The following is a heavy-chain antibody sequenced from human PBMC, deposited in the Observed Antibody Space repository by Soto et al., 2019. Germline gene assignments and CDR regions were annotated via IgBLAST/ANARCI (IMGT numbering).Heavy chain of an antibody. CDR3: TRVLGYTFEPGKTRYYAMDV. CDR1: GGTFSKDA. J-gene: IGHJ6*02. D-gene: IGHD5-18*01. Sequence: QVQLVQSGAEVKKPGSSVTVSCKTSGGTFSKDAINWVRQAPGQGLEWMGLLIPVFGSPIYVQKFQGRIRINADESTSTAFMDLSSLRSEDTAVYYCTRVLGYTFEPGKTRYYAMDVWGQGTTVSVSS. V-gene: IGHV1-69*01. CDR2: LIPVFGSP.